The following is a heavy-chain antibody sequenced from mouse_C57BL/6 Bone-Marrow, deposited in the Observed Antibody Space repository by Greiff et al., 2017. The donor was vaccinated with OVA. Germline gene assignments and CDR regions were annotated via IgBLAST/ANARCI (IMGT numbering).Heavy chain of an antibody. V-gene: IGHV1-82*01. CDR2: IYPGDGDT. Sequence: VQGVESGPELVKPGASVKISCKASGYAFSSSWMNWVKQRPGKGLEWIGRIYPGDGDTNYNGKFKGKATLTADKSSRTAYMQLSILTSEDSAVYFCARMNYYYGSGTMDYWGQGTSVTVSS. CDR1: GYAFSSSW. D-gene: IGHD1-1*01. CDR3: ARMNYYYGSGTMDY. J-gene: IGHJ4*01.